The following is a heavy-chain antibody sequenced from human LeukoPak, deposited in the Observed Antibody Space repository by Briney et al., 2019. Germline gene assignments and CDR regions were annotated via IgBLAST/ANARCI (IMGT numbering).Heavy chain of an antibody. D-gene: IGHD3-22*01. CDR2: IYYSGST. CDR1: GGSISSYY. J-gene: IGHJ5*02. CDR3: ARHPHYYDSSGPPFDP. V-gene: IGHV4-59*08. Sequence: SETLSLTCTVSGGSISSYYWSWIRQPPGKGLEWIGYIYYSGSTNYNPSLKSRVTISVDTSKNQFSLKLSYVTAADTAVYYCARHPHYYDSSGPPFDPWSQGTLVTVSS.